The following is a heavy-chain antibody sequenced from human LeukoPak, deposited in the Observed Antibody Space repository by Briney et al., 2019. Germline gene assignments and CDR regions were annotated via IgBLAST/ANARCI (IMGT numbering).Heavy chain of an antibody. J-gene: IGHJ6*04. CDR2: IDSRSSTI. CDR1: GFTFSDYY. CDR3: AELGITMIGGV. V-gene: IGHV3-11*04. D-gene: IGHD3-10*02. Sequence: GGSLRLSCAASGFTFSDYYMSWIRQAPGKGLEWVAYIDSRSSTIYYADSMKGRFTISRDNAKNSLYLQMNSLRAEDTAVYYCAELGITMIGGVWGKGTTVTISS.